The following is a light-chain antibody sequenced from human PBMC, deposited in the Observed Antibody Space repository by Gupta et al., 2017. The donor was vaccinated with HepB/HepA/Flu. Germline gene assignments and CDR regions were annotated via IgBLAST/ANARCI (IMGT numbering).Light chain of an antibody. Sequence: DIVLTQSPGTVSLSPGERATLSCRASPSITSTYLAWYQQKPGQAPRLLIYGASRRATGIPDRFSGSGSGTDFTLTIGRLEPEDFALYFCQQYHASPWTFGQGTKVEIK. J-gene: IGKJ1*01. V-gene: IGKV3-20*01. CDR3: QQYHASPWT. CDR2: GAS. CDR1: PSITSTY.